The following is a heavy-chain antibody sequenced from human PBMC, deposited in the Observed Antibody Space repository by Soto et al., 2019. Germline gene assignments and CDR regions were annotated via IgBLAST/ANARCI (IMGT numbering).Heavy chain of an antibody. CDR3: ARGGPRDGYRDLDY. J-gene: IGHJ4*02. CDR2: LTNTGDST. D-gene: IGHD5-18*01. V-gene: IGHV3-23*01. CDR1: GFTFSTQA. Sequence: EVQLLESGGALVQPGGSLSLSLAASGFTFSTQAMTWVRQAPGKGLGGVASLTNTGDSTHYPDSVKGRFTISRDNSKNTMYLQMSSLRAEDTAVYYCARGGPRDGYRDLDYWGQGTQVTVSS.